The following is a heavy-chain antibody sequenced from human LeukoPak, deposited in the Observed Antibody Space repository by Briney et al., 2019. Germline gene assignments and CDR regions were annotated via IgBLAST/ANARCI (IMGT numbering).Heavy chain of an antibody. CDR2: IYYSGST. CDR3: ARQSQYYYDSSGYYPPTYYFDY. D-gene: IGHD3-22*01. CDR1: GGSISSSSYY. V-gene: IGHV4-39*01. Sequence: SETLSLTCTVSGGSISSSSYYWGWIRQPPGKGLEWIGSIYYSGSTYYNPSRKSRVTISVDTSKNQFTLKLSSVTAADTAVYYCARQSQYYYDSSGYYPPTYYFDYWGQGTLVTVSS. J-gene: IGHJ4*02.